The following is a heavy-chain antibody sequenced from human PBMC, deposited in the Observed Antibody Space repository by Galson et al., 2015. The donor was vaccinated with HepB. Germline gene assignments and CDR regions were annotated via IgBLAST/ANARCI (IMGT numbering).Heavy chain of an antibody. CDR3: AKDQGDATYFDD. D-gene: IGHD2-15*01. J-gene: IGHJ4*02. CDR2: LSGIGSNT. CDR1: GFTFRSYA. V-gene: IGHV3-23*01. Sequence: SLRVSCAASGFTFRSYAMSWVRQAPGKGLEWVSTLSGIGSNTYYTDSVKGRFTISRDNSKNMLYLQMNSLRAEDTAVYYCAKDQGDATYFDDWGQGTLVTVSS.